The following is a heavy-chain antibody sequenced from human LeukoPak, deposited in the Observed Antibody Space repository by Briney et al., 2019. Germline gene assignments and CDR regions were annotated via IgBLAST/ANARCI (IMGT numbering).Heavy chain of an antibody. D-gene: IGHD4-11*01. CDR3: ARTTVTTDDAFDI. CDR1: GRFFSAYY. J-gene: IGHJ3*02. V-gene: IGHV4-34*01. CDR2: INHSGST. Sequence: SETLSLTCAVYGRFFSAYYWSWSRQPPGKGLEWIGEINHSGSTNYDPSLKSRVTISVDTSKNQFSLKLSSVTAADTAVYYCARTTVTTDDAFDIWGQGTMVTVSS.